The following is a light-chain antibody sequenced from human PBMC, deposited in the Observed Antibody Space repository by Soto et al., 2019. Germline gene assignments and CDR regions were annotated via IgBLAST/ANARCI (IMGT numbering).Light chain of an antibody. CDR1: SSNVGSYNL. CDR3: CSYAGSSTVI. J-gene: IGLJ2*01. Sequence: QSALTQPASVSGSPGQSITISCTGTSSNVGSYNLVSWYQQLPGKAPKLIIFEVSKRPSGVSNRFSGSKSGNTAALTISGLQTEDEADYYCCSYAGSSTVIFGGGTKLTVL. CDR2: EVS. V-gene: IGLV2-23*02.